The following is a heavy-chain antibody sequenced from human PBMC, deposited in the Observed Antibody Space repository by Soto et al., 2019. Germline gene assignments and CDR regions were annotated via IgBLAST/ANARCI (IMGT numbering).Heavy chain of an antibody. Sequence: SETLSLTCTVSGGSVSSGSYYWSWIRQPPGKGLEWIGYIYYSGSTNYNPSLKSRVTISVDTSKNQFSLKLSSVTAADTAVYYCARAHPRLNWFDPWGQGTLVTVSS. CDR3: ARAHPRLNWFDP. CDR2: IYYSGST. CDR1: GGSVSSGSYY. V-gene: IGHV4-61*01. J-gene: IGHJ5*02. D-gene: IGHD2-21*02.